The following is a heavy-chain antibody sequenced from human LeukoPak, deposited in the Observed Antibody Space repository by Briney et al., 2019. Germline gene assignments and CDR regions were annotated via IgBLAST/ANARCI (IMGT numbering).Heavy chain of an antibody. CDR2: SRFKAKSYTT. CDR1: GFTFSDHY. J-gene: IGHJ4*02. V-gene: IGHV3-72*01. Sequence: PGGSLRLSCAASGFTFSDHYMGWVRQAPGKGLEWVGRSRFKAKSYTTEYAASVKGRFIISRDDSKNSLYLQMNSLKSEDTAVYYCVRALRGTTTYFDYWGQGTLVTVSS. D-gene: IGHD1-1*01. CDR3: VRALRGTTTYFDY.